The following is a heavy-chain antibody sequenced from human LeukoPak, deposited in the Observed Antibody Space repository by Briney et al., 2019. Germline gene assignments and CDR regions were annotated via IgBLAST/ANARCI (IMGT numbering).Heavy chain of an antibody. CDR2: ISSSSSYI. CDR1: GFTFSSYS. V-gene: IGHV3-21*01. Sequence: GGSLRLSCAASGFTFSSYSMNWVRRAPGKGLEWVSSISSSSSYIYYADSVKGRFTISRDNAKNSLYLQMNSLRAEDTAVYYCARAGPTMVRGVGYDYWGQGTLVTVSS. CDR3: ARAGPTMVRGVGYDY. J-gene: IGHJ4*02. D-gene: IGHD3-10*01.